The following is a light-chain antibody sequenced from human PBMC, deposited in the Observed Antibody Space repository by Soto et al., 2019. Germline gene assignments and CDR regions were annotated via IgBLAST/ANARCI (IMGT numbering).Light chain of an antibody. CDR1: SSDVGAYNY. J-gene: IGLJ1*01. V-gene: IGLV2-14*03. Sequence: QSVLTQPASVSGSPGQSIAISRTGTSSDVGAYNYVSWYQQHPGKAPKLMIYDVNNRPSGVSNRFSGSKSGNTASLTISGLQAEDEADYYCCSYTTSSTYVFGTGTKLTVL. CDR3: CSYTTSSTYV. CDR2: DVN.